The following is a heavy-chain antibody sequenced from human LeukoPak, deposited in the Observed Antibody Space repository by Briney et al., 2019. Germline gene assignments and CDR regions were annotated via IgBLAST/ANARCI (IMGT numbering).Heavy chain of an antibody. J-gene: IGHJ4*02. CDR1: GGSITSSY. CDR3: ARGHDYGDH. CDR2: ISASGDT. Sequence: PSETLSLTCTVSGGSITSSYRNWIRQPAGKGLEWIGRISASGDTDYNPSLKSRVTISVDMSKNQFSLKLSSVTAADTAAYYCARGHDYGDHWGQGTLVTVSS. V-gene: IGHV4-4*07.